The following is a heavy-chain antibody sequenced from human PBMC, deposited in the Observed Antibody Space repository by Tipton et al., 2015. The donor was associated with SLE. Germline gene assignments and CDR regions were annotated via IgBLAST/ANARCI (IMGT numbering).Heavy chain of an antibody. CDR3: ARGYSSSSFSVFYFGY. D-gene: IGHD6-6*01. Sequence: TLSLTCIVSGGSLISDTSYWGWIRQPPGKGLEWIGSIYYSGTPYYNPSLESRVTTSIDTSKNQFSLKLSSVTAADTAVYYCARGYSSSSFSVFYFGYWGQGTLGTVSS. V-gene: IGHV4-39*07. CDR1: GGSLISDTSY. J-gene: IGHJ4*02. CDR2: IYYSGTP.